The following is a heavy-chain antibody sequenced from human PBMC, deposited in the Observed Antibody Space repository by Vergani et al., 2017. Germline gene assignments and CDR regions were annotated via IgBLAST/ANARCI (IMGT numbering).Heavy chain of an antibody. Sequence: EVQLLESGGSLMQPGGSVRLSCAASGFTFSTYAMHWVRQAPGKGLEWVSALTGGGGSTYYADSFKGRFIISRDNSRDTLYLQVNSLRPEDTATYYCVKAAGSYKNFFDSWGQGTLVTVSS. D-gene: IGHD1-26*01. J-gene: IGHJ4*02. V-gene: IGHV3-23*01. CDR3: VKAAGSYKNFFDS. CDR2: LTGGGGST. CDR1: GFTFSTYA.